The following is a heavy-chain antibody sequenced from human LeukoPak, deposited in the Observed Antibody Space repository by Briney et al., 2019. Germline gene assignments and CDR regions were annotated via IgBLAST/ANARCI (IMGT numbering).Heavy chain of an antibody. Sequence: GGSLRLSCAASGFTFSSYAMHWVRQAPGKGLEWVANIKQDGSEKYYVDSVKGRFTISRDNAKNSLYLQMNSLRAEDTAVYYCARGEDAAAGTPDFDYWGQGTLVTVSS. D-gene: IGHD6-13*01. V-gene: IGHV3-7*01. J-gene: IGHJ4*02. CDR3: ARGEDAAAGTPDFDY. CDR2: IKQDGSEK. CDR1: GFTFSSYA.